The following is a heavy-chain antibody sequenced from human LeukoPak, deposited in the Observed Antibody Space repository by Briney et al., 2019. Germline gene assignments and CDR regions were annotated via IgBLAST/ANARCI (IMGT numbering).Heavy chain of an antibody. J-gene: IGHJ6*02. CDR2: ITSSSSI. D-gene: IGHD3-10*01. CDR3: ARSMVRGVMDV. Sequence: GGSLRLSCAASEFTFSSYSMNWVRQAPGKGLEWVSYITSSSSIYYADSVKGRFTISRDNAKNSLSLQMNSLRDEDTAVYYCARSMVRGVMDVWGQGTTVTVSS. V-gene: IGHV3-48*02. CDR1: EFTFSSYS.